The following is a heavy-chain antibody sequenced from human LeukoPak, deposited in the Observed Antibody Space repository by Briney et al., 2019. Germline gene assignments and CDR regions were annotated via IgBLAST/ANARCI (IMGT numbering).Heavy chain of an antibody. CDR3: ASSITMVRGVFWYYYGMDV. V-gene: IGHV1-69*13. CDR2: IIPIFGTA. CDR1: GYTLTSYG. Sequence: ASVKVSCKASGYTLTSYGISWVRQAPGQGLEWMGGIIPIFGTANYAQKFQGRVTITADESTSTAYMELSSLRSEDTAVYYCASSITMVRGVFWYYYGMDVWGQGTTVTVSS. D-gene: IGHD3-10*01. J-gene: IGHJ6*02.